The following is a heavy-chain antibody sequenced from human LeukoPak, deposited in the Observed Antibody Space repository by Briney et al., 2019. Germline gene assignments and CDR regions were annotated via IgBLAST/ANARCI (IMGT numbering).Heavy chain of an antibody. D-gene: IGHD4-11*01. V-gene: IGHV3-30*03. Sequence: GGSLRLSCAASGFTFSSYGTHWVRQAPGKGLEWVAVILQDGTIKYYADSVKGRFTISRDNSKNALYLQVHSLSTEDTAVYYCVREDFGNYYFDFWGQGTLVTVSS. CDR2: ILQDGTIK. CDR3: VREDFGNYYFDF. J-gene: IGHJ4*02. CDR1: GFTFSSYG.